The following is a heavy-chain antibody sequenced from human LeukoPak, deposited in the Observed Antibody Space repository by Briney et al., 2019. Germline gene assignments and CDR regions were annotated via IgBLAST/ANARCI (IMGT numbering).Heavy chain of an antibody. CDR1: GFTFRSYG. Sequence: GGSLRLSCAASGFTFRSYGMHWVRQAPGKGLEWVAVISYDGSKKYYGDSVKGRFTISRDNSKNTVYLQMNSLRAEDTAVYDCAKDDYSSGWYTVGDYWGQGTLVTVSS. CDR3: AKDDYSSGWYTVGDY. CDR2: ISYDGSKK. D-gene: IGHD6-19*01. J-gene: IGHJ4*02. V-gene: IGHV3-30*18.